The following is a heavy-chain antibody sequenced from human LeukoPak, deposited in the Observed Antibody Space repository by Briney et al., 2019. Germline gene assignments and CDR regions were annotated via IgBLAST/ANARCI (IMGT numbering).Heavy chain of an antibody. CDR3: ARQGAAAGNPYNWFDP. Sequence: NPSETLSLTCTVSGGSISSSSYYWGWIRQPPGKGLEWIGSIYYSGSTYYNPSLKSRVTISVDTSKNQFSLKLSSVTAADTAVHHCARQGAAAGNPYNWFDPWGQGTLVTVSS. D-gene: IGHD6-13*01. CDR1: GGSISSSSYY. V-gene: IGHV4-39*01. J-gene: IGHJ5*02. CDR2: IYYSGST.